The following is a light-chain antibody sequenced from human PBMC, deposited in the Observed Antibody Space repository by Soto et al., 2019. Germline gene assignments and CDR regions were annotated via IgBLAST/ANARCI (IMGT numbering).Light chain of an antibody. Sequence: EIVLTQSPATQSLSPGERATLSCRASQSISSYLAWYQQKPGQAPRLHIYDASNMATGIPARFSGSGSGTDFTLTISSLEPEDFAVYYCQQRSNWPQFTFGPGTKVDIK. J-gene: IGKJ3*01. CDR1: QSISSY. CDR3: QQRSNWPQFT. CDR2: DAS. V-gene: IGKV3-11*01.